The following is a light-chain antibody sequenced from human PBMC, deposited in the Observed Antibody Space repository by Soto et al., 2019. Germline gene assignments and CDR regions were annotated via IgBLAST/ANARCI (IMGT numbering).Light chain of an antibody. V-gene: IGLV1-40*01. CDR3: QSYDSSLSAL. CDR1: SSNIGAGYD. CDR2: GNS. Sequence: QSVLTQPPSVSGAPGQRVTISCTGSSSNIGAGYDVHWYQQLPGTAPKLLIYGNSTRPSGVPDRFSGSKSVTSASLAIPGLQAEDEADYYCQSYDSSLSALFGGGTKLTVL. J-gene: IGLJ3*02.